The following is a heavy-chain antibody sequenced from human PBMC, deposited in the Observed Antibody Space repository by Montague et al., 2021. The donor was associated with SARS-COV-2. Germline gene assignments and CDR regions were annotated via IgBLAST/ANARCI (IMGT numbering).Heavy chain of an antibody. V-gene: IGHV2-70*11. CDR1: GFSLSTSGMC. CDR3: ARMTPITGLDY. J-gene: IGHJ4*02. Sequence: PALVKPTHTLTLTCTFSGFSLSTSGMCVSWIRQPPGKALEWLARXXWDDDKYYSTSLKTRLTTSKDTSKNQVVLTMTNMDPVDTATYYCARMTPITGLDYWGQGTLVTVSS. D-gene: IGHD1-20*01. CDR2: XXWDDDK.